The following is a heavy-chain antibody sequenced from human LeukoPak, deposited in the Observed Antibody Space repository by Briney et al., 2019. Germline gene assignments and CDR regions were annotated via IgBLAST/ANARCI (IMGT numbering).Heavy chain of an antibody. CDR1: GGTISTNNFY. J-gene: IGHJ4*02. Sequence: PSETLSLTCNVSGGTISTNNFYWVWIRQSPGQGLEWIASLFHTGVTYYNPSLNGRVTISVDTSKNQFYPKMTSVTAADTSVYYCATLITMVRGVRYDFDSWGQGTLVTVSS. CDR3: ATLITMVRGVRYDFDS. CDR2: LFHTGVT. D-gene: IGHD3-10*01. V-gene: IGHV4-39*01.